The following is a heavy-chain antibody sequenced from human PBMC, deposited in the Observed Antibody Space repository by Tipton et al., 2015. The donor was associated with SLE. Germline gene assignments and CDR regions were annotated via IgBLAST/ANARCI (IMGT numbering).Heavy chain of an antibody. CDR2: IYYSGST. CDR3: ARETTVDSYCDFGMDV. D-gene: IGHD1-1*01. Sequence: LRLSCTVSGGSISSYYWSWIRQPPGKGLEWIGYIYYSGSTNYNPSLKSRVTISVDTSKNQFSLNLSSVTAADTAVYYCARETTVDSYCDFGMDVWGQGTPVTVSS. J-gene: IGHJ6*02. V-gene: IGHV4-59*01. CDR1: GGSISSYY.